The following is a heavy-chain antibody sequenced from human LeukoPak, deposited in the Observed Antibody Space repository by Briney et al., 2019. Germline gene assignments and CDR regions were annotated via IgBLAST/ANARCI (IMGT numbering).Heavy chain of an antibody. CDR1: GFTISSYG. J-gene: IGHJ4*02. V-gene: IGHV3-23*01. CDR3: AKDSPVCTY. Sequence: GGSMRLSCTASGFTISSYGMSWVRQAPGKGLEWVSAISSRADSTYYADSVKGRFTISKDISKNTLYLQMDRLRAEDTAIYYCAKDSPVCTYWGQGTLVTVSS. D-gene: IGHD2-8*01. CDR2: ISSRADST.